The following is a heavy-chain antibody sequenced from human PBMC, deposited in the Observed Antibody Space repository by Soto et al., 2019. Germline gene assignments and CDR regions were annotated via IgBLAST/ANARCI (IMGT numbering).Heavy chain of an antibody. CDR2: IYYSGST. V-gene: IGHV4-30-4*01. CDR1: GGPISRGDNY. D-gene: IGHD6-6*01. Sequence: PSETLPPTSPGPGGPISRGDNYWSWIRKTPGKGLEWIGYIYYSGSTYYTPSLRSRVTISVDTSKNQFSLKLSSVTAADTAVYYCARDVLYSTSRTDSWEQGT. J-gene: IGHJ4*02. CDR3: ARDVLYSTSRTDS.